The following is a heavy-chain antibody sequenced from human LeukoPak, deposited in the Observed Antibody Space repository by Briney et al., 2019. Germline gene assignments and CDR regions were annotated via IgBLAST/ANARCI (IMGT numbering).Heavy chain of an antibody. J-gene: IGHJ6*02. CDR2: ISSSSSYI. CDR1: GFTFSSYS. CDR3: ARDSYDFWSGYPYSYYYCYGMDV. Sequence: GGSLRLSCAASGFTFSSYSMNWVRQAPGKGLEWVSSISSSSSYIYYADSVKGRFTISRDNAKNSLYLQMNSLRAEDTAVYYCARDSYDFWSGYPYSYYYCYGMDVWGQGTTVTVSS. D-gene: IGHD3-3*01. V-gene: IGHV3-21*01.